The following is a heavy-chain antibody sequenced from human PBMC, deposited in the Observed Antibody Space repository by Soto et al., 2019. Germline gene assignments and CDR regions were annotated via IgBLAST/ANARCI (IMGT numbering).Heavy chain of an antibody. V-gene: IGHV3-33*01. D-gene: IGHD3-16*01. J-gene: IGHJ4*02. CDR2: IWYDGSNK. Sequence: QVQLVESGGGVVQPGRSLRLSCAASGFTFSSYGMHWVRQAPGKGLEWVAVIWYDGSNKYYADSVKGRFTISRDNSKNPLYLQMNSLRAEDTAVYYCARESYYVLDYWGQGTLVTVSS. CDR1: GFTFSSYG. CDR3: ARESYYVLDY.